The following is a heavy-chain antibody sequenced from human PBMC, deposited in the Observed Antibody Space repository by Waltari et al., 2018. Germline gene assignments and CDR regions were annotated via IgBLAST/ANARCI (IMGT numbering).Heavy chain of an antibody. V-gene: IGHV5-51*01. CDR3: ASPGGDRETNDAFHI. CDR1: GSRFTNFW. J-gene: IGHJ3*02. Sequence: EVQLVQSGAEVKKPGESLKISCKGSGSRFTNFWIGWVRQMPGEGLEWMGIIYPDDSDTRYSPSFQGQVTISADKSINTAYLQWSSLKASDSAMYYCASPGGDRETNDAFHIWGQGTMVTVSS. CDR2: IYPDDSDT. D-gene: IGHD1-26*01.